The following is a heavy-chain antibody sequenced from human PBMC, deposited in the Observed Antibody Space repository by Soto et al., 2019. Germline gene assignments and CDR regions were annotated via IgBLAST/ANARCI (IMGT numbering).Heavy chain of an antibody. V-gene: IGHV4-31*03. D-gene: IGHD3-10*01. CDR1: GGSISSGGYY. CDR3: ARDYRVLLWFGELFPGMDV. CDR2: IYYSGST. J-gene: IGHJ6*02. Sequence: PSETLSLTCTVSGGSISSGGYYWSWIRQHPGKGLEWIGYIYYSGSTYYNPSLKSRVTISVDTSKNQFSLKLSSVTAADTAVYYCARDYRVLLWFGELFPGMDVWGQGTTVTVS.